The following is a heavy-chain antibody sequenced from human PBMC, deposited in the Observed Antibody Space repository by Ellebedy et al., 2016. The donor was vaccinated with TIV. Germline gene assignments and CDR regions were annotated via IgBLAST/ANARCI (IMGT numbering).Heavy chain of an antibody. CDR1: RFTFDDYT. J-gene: IGHJ6*03. CDR3: AKDGSGDSSFVNYYYYMDV. D-gene: IGHD6-6*01. V-gene: IGHV3-43*01. Sequence: GESLKISXAASRFTFDDYTMHWVRQVPGKGLEWVSLISGDGGTTYYADSVKGRFTISRDNSKNSLYLQMNSLRTEDTALYYCAKDGSGDSSFVNYYYYMDVWGKGTTVTVSS. CDR2: ISGDGGTT.